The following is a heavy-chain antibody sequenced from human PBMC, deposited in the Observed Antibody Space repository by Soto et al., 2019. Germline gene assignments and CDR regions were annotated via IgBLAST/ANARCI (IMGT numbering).Heavy chain of an antibody. CDR1: GFTFRNYG. J-gene: IGHJ4*02. D-gene: IGHD4-17*01. V-gene: IGHV3-23*01. Sequence: GGSLRLSYAASGFTFRNYGMNWVRQAPGKGLEWVSSISGSAGSTHYADSVKGRFTISRDNPKNTLYLQMNSLRAEDTAVYYCARQDGDFRFDYWGQGTLVTVSS. CDR2: ISGSAGST. CDR3: ARQDGDFRFDY.